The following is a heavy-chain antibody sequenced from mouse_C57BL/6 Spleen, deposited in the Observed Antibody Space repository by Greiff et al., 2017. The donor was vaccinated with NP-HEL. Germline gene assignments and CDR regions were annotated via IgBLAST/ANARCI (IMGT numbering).Heavy chain of an antibody. CDR1: GYSITSGYY. D-gene: IGHD1-1*01. V-gene: IGHV3-6*01. CDR3: ARDGRGVAY. Sequence: VQLKESGPGLVKPSQSLSLTCSVTGYSITSGYYWNWIRQFPGNKLEWMGYISYDGSNNYNPSLKNRISITRDTSKNQFFLKLNSVTTEDTATYYCARDGRGVAYWGQGTLVTVSA. CDR2: ISYDGSN. J-gene: IGHJ3*01.